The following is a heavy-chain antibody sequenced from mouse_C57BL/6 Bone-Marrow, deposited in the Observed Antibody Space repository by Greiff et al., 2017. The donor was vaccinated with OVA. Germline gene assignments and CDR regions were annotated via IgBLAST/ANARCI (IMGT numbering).Heavy chain of an antibody. V-gene: IGHV5-17*01. J-gene: IGHJ1*03. Sequence: EVKLVESGGGLVKPGGSLKLSCAASGFTFSDYGMHWVRRAPEKGLEWVAYISSGSSTIYYADTVKGRFTISRDNAKNTLFLQMTSLRSEDTAMYYCARINYWYFDVGGTGTTVTVAS. CDR3: ARINYWYFDV. CDR2: ISSGSSTI. CDR1: GFTFSDYG.